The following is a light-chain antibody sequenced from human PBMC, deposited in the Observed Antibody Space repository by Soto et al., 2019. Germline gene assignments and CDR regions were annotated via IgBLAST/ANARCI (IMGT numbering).Light chain of an antibody. J-gene: IGLJ1*01. V-gene: IGLV4-69*01. CDR2: LNSDGSH. CDR1: SGHSSYA. CDR3: QPWGTGIQV. Sequence: QLVLTQSPSASASLGASVKLTCTLSSGHSSYAIAWHQQQPEKGPRYLMKLNSDGSHSKGDGIPDRFSGSSAGAERYLPISSRQSEDEADYYCQPWGTGIQVFGTGTKLTVL.